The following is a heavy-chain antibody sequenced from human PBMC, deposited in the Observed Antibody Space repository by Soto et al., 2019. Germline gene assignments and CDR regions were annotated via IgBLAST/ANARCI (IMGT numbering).Heavy chain of an antibody. J-gene: IGHJ4*02. CDR2: IDYSGRP. D-gene: IGHD6-19*01. CDR1: GGSISSSSYY. Sequence: QLQLQESGPGLVKPSETLSLTCTVSGGSISSSSYYWGWIRQPPGKGLEWIGSIDYSGRPSYNPSVNSRVTISVDTSKNRFSLRLSSVTAADTAVYYCAQTMGLAIGNYYFDSWGQGTLVTVSS. V-gene: IGHV4-39*01. CDR3: AQTMGLAIGNYYFDS.